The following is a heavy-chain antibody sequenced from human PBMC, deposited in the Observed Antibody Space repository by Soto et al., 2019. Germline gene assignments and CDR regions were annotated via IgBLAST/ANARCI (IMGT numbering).Heavy chain of an antibody. CDR2: IDRSGVSR. D-gene: IGHD1-26*01. CDR3: AREGAGGVGNILYFES. CDR1: GCTFTNYY. J-gene: IGHJ4*02. V-gene: IGHV1-46*01. Sequence: ASLKVSCNTAGCTFTNYYMHCVRQTPGQGVEWMGIIDRSGVSRSYAQNFQGRVTMTRDTSTSTVYMELSSLRSGDRAMFLCAREGAGGVGNILYFESWGQGTLVTVSS.